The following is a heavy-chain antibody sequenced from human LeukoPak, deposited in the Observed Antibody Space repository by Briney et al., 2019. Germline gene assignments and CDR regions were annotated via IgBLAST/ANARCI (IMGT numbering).Heavy chain of an antibody. CDR3: AKGHYDFWSGYSDAFDI. V-gene: IGHV3-23*01. Sequence: PGGSLRLSCAASGFTFSSYAMSWVRQAPGKGLEWVSAISGSGGSTYYADSVKGRFTISRDNSKNTPYLQMNSLRAEDTAVYYCAKGHYDFWSGYSDAFDIWGQGTMVTVSS. CDR2: ISGSGGST. J-gene: IGHJ3*02. CDR1: GFTFSSYA. D-gene: IGHD3-3*01.